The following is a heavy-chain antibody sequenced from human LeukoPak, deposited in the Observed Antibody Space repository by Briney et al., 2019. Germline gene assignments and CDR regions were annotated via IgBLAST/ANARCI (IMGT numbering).Heavy chain of an antibody. CDR1: GFTFDDYA. Sequence: GGSLRLSCAASGFTFDDYAMHWVRQAPGKGLEWVSGISWNSGSIGYADSVKGRFTISRDNAKNSLYLQMNSLRAEDTAVYYCAVIWFGEPYDAFDIWGQGTMVTVSS. J-gene: IGHJ3*02. CDR3: AVIWFGEPYDAFDI. V-gene: IGHV3-9*01. D-gene: IGHD3-10*01. CDR2: ISWNSGSI.